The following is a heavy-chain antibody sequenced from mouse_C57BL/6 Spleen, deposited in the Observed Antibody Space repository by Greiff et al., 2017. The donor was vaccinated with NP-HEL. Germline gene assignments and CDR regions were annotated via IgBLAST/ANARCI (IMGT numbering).Heavy chain of an antibody. CDR3: ARYYSKRDWFAY. CDR1: GYTFTDYY. CDR2: INPYNGGT. D-gene: IGHD2-5*01. V-gene: IGHV1-19*01. J-gene: IGHJ3*01. Sequence: EVKLVESGPVLVKPGASVKMSCKASGYTFTDYYMNWVKQSHGKSLEWIGVINPYNGGTSYNQKFKGKATLTVDKSSSTAYMELNSLTSEDSAVYYCARYYSKRDWFAYWGQGTLVTVSA.